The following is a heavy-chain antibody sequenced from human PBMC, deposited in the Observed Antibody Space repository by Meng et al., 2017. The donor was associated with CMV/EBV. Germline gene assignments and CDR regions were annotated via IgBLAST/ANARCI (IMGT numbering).Heavy chain of an antibody. Sequence: LGFTFSRYAMSWVRQAPGKGLEWVSAISGSGGRTYYADSVKGRFTISRDNSKNTLYLQMNSLRAEDTAVYYCAKLSSSSLNPWGQGTLVTVSS. V-gene: IGHV3-23*01. D-gene: IGHD6-6*01. CDR3: AKLSSSSLNP. CDR2: ISGSGGRT. J-gene: IGHJ5*02. CDR1: GFTFSRYA.